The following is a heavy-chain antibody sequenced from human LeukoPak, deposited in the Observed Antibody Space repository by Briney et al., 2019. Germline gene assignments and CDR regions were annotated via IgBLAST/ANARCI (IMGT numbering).Heavy chain of an antibody. D-gene: IGHD3-3*01. J-gene: IGHJ5*02. Sequence: SETLSLTCTVSGGSISSSSYYWGWIRQPPGKGLEWIGSIYYSGSTYYNPSLKSRVTISVDASKNQFSLKLSSVTAADTAVYYCARLKTPADYDFWSGYSYNWFDPWGQGTLVTVSS. CDR3: ARLKTPADYDFWSGYSYNWFDP. CDR1: GGSISSSSYY. CDR2: IYYSGST. V-gene: IGHV4-39*01.